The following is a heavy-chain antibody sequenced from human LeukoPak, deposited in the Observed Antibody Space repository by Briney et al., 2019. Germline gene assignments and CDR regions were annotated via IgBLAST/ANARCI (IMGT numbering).Heavy chain of an antibody. CDR1: GASIRNNY. Sequence: PSETLSLTCIVSGASIRNNYWCWLRQAPGKGLEWIGYVHTTGSTNYSPSLRSRVTMSEDASKNLFSLKLESVTAADTGIYCCAKWACGSGGDCHQFDNWGRGTLVTVSS. D-gene: IGHD2-21*02. V-gene: IGHV4-4*08. CDR3: AKWACGSGGDCHQFDN. CDR2: VHTTGST. J-gene: IGHJ4*02.